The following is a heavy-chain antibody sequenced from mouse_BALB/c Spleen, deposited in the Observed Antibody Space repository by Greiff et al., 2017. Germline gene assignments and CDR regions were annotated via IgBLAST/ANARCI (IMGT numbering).Heavy chain of an antibody. CDR2: IYPGSGST. Sequence: LQQPGSELVRPGASVKLSCKASGYTFTSYWMHWVKQRPGQGLEWIGNIYPGSGSTNYDEKFKSKATLTVDTSSSTGYMQLSSLTSEDSAVYYCTRGDYRYDVWFAYWGQGTLVTVSA. V-gene: IGHV1S22*01. D-gene: IGHD2-14*01. CDR3: TRGDYRYDVWFAY. J-gene: IGHJ3*01. CDR1: GYTFTSYW.